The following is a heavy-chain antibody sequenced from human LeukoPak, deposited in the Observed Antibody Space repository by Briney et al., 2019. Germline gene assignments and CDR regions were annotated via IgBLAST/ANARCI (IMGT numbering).Heavy chain of an antibody. CDR2: IKGDGSTT. Sequence: GGSLRLSCAASVYTFSNYWAHGVRQAPGKGLVWVSLIKGDGSTTKQTECGEGRFTVSTINAKNTLNLQMNSLRTEETAVYYCARDKERGESSEIDYWGQGTLVTVSS. CDR3: ARDKERGESSEIDY. CDR1: VYTFSNYW. V-gene: IGHV3-74*03. J-gene: IGHJ4*02. D-gene: IGHD3-10*01.